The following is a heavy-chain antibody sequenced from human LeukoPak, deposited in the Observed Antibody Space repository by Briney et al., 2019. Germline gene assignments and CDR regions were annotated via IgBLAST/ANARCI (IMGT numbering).Heavy chain of an antibody. J-gene: IGHJ4*02. CDR1: GGPFSAYY. CDR2: INHSGST. D-gene: IGHD3-3*01. V-gene: IGHV4-34*01. Sequence: SETLSLTCAVYGGPFSAYYWSWIRQPPGKGLKWIGEINHSGSTKYNPSLKSRLTISVDTSKNQFSLKLTSVTAADTAVYYCARAPMEYYDYWSGYSTWYFDYWGQGTPVTVTS. CDR3: ARAPMEYYDYWSGYSTWYFDY.